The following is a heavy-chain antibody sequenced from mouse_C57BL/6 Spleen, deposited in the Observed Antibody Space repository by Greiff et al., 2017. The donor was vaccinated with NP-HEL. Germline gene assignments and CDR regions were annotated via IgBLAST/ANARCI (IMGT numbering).Heavy chain of an antibody. Sequence: EVQRVESGGGLVQPGGSMKLSCVASGFTFSNYWMNWVRQSPEKGLEWVAQIRLKSDNYATHYAESVKGRFTISRDDSKSSVYLQMNNLRAEDTGIYYCTASYYDGSLDYWGQGTTLTVSS. CDR2: IRLKSDNYAT. J-gene: IGHJ2*01. V-gene: IGHV6-3*01. CDR1: GFTFSNYW. CDR3: TASYYDGSLDY. D-gene: IGHD1-1*01.